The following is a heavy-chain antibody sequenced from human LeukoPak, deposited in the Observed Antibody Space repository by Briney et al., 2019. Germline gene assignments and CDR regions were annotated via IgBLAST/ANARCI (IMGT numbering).Heavy chain of an antibody. CDR2: IDPSGST. CDR1: GASITSGYHF. D-gene: IGHD5-24*01. Sequence: SQTLSLTCTVSGASITSGYHFWSWIRQPPGKKLEWIGRIDPSGSTNYSPSLESRVSMSLDISENQFSLKLSSVTAADTAIYYCARGRDGNTMLDYWGQGTLVTVSS. J-gene: IGHJ4*02. V-gene: IGHV4-61*02. CDR3: ARGRDGNTMLDY.